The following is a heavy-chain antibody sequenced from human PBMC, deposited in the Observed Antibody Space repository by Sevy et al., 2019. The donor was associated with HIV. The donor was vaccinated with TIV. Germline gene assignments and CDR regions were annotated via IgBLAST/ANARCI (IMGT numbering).Heavy chain of an antibody. J-gene: IGHJ3*02. CDR2: IYYSGST. V-gene: IGHV4-30-4*01. Sequence: SETLSLTCTVSGGSISSGDYYWSWIRQPPGKGREWIGYIYYSGSTYYNPSLKSRVTISVDTSKNQFSLKLSSVTAADTAMDYCARAPRITTAERGAFDIWGQGTMVTVSS. D-gene: IGHD3-10*01. CDR1: GGSISSGDYY. CDR3: ARAPRITTAERGAFDI.